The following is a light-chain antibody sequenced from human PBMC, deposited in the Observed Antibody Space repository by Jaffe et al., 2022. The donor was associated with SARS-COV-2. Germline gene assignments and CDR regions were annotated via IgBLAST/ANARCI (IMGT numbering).Light chain of an antibody. CDR1: TNDVGGYYL. V-gene: IGLV2-23*01. Sequence: QSALTQPASVSGSPGQSITISCTGTTNDVGGYYLVSWYQHHPGQAPKLIIHQGTRRPSGVSTRFSGSKSGDTASLTISGLQAEDEADYYCSSFVGRGPLAFGGGTSLTVL. CDR2: QGT. CDR3: SSFVGRGPLA. J-gene: IGLJ2*01.